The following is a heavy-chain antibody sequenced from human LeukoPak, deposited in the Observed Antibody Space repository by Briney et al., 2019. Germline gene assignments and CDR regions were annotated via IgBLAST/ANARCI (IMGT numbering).Heavy chain of an antibody. CDR2: IIPIFGIA. J-gene: IGHJ4*02. Sequence: GASLKVSCKASGGAFSSYAISWVRQAPGQGLEWMGRIIPIFGIANYAQKFQGRVTITADKSTSTAYMELSSLRSEDTAVYYCARAHEGDGYGGNTRSPQEYYFDYWGQGTLVTVSS. CDR3: ARAHEGDGYGGNTRSPQEYYFDY. D-gene: IGHD4-23*01. V-gene: IGHV1-69*04. CDR1: GGAFSSYA.